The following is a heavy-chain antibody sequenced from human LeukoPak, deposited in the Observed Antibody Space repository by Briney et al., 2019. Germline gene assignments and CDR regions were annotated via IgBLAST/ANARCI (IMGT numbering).Heavy chain of an antibody. J-gene: IGHJ4*02. CDR1: GFTFDHYA. D-gene: IGHD6-13*01. CDR3: AKDRRSSSTWYTFDY. CDR2: ITWNSGGI. V-gene: IGHV3-9*01. Sequence: TGGSLRLSCAASGFTFDHYAMHWVRQAPGKGLEWVSGITWNSGGIGYADSVKGRFTISRDNAKNSLYLQMNSLRPEDTAFYYCAKDRRSSSTWYTFDYWGQGTLVTVSS.